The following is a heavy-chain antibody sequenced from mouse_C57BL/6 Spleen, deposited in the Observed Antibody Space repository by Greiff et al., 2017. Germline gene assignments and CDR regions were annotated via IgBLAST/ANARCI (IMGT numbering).Heavy chain of an antibody. CDR2: LYPGDGDT. CDR1: GYAFSSSW. V-gene: IGHV1-82*01. CDR3: ARGGMGLRRGYAMDY. Sequence: QVQLQQSGPELVKPGASVKISCKASGYAFSSSWMNWVKQRPGKGLEWIGRLYPGDGDTNYNGKFKGKATLTADKSSSTAYMQLSSLTSEDSAVYFCARGGMGLRRGYAMDYWGQGTSVTVSS. J-gene: IGHJ4*01. D-gene: IGHD2-4*01.